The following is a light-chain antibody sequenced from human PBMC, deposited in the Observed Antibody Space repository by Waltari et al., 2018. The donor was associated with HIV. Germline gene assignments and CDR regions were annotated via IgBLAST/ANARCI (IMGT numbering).Light chain of an antibody. V-gene: IGKV3-11*01. CDR2: DVS. CDR3: QQRSTWPRT. CDR1: QSVSSY. J-gene: IGKJ3*01. Sequence: EIVLTQSPATLSLSPGERATLSCRASQSVSSYLAWYQQKPGQAPRLLIYDVSSRATGSPARFSGSGYGTDFTLTISSLEPEDFAVYYCQQRSTWPRTFGPGTKVDIK.